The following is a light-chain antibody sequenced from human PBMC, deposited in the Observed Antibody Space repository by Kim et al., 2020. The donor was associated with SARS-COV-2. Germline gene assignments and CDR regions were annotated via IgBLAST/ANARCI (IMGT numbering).Light chain of an antibody. CDR3: QQYNNWPLT. Sequence: EIVLTQSPAPLSMSPGERATLSCRASQSVSSKLAWYQQKPGQAPRLLIYDTSTRATGIPARFSGSGSGTEFTLTISSLQSEDFALYYCQQYNNWPLTFGGGTKLEI. CDR2: DTS. V-gene: IGKV3D-15*01. J-gene: IGKJ4*01. CDR1: QSVSSK.